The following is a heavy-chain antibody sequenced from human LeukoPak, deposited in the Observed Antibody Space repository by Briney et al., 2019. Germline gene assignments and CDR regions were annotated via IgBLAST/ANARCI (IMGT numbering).Heavy chain of an antibody. CDR1: GFTFSSYA. J-gene: IGHJ4*02. D-gene: IGHD3-22*01. V-gene: IGHV3-30*04. CDR2: ISYDGSNK. CDR3: AREGYYYDSSGYYRPFDY. Sequence: PGGSLRLSCAASGFTFSSYAMHWVRQAPGKGLEWVAVISYDGSNKYYADSVKGRFTISRDNSKNTLYLQMNSLRAEDTAVYYCAREGYYYDSSGYYRPFDYWGQGTLVTVSS.